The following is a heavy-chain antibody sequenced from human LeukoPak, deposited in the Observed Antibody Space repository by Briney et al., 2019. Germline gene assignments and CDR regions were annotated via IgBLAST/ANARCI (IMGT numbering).Heavy chain of an antibody. V-gene: IGHV4-34*01. CDR2: INHSGST. CDR3: ARLTAY. J-gene: IGHJ4*02. CDR1: GGSFSGYY. Sequence: SETLSLTCAVYGGSFSGYYWSWIRQPPGKGLEWIGEINHSGSTNYNPSLKSRVTISVDTSKNQFSLKLSSVTAADTAVYYCARLTAYWGQGTLVTVSS.